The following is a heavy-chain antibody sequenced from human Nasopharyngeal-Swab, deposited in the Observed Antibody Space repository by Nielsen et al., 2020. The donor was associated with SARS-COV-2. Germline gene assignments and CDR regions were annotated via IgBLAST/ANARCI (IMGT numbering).Heavy chain of an antibody. V-gene: IGHV4-39*01. CDR1: GGSISSSSYY. Sequence: SETLSLTCTVSGGSISSSSYYWGWIGQPPGKGLEWIGSIYYSGSTYYNPSLKSRVTISVDTSKNQFSLKLSSVTAADTAVYYCATGYDYGDYPNWFDPWGQEPWSPSPQ. CDR2: IYYSGST. J-gene: IGHJ5*02. CDR3: ATGYDYGDYPNWFDP. D-gene: IGHD4-17*01.